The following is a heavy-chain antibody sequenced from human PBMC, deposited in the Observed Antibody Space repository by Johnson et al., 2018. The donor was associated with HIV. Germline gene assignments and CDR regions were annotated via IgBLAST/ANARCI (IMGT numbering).Heavy chain of an antibody. J-gene: IGHJ3*02. Sequence: VQLVESGGGVVQPGRSLRLSCAASGFTFSSYAMHWVRQAPGKGLEWVAVISSDGSNKYYADSVKGRFTISRDNSKNTLYLQMNSLRAEDTAVYYCAKESMGAFDIWGQGTMVTVSS. CDR2: ISSDGSNK. V-gene: IGHV3-30*04. CDR3: AKESMGAFDI. D-gene: IGHD2-8*01. CDR1: GFTFSSYA.